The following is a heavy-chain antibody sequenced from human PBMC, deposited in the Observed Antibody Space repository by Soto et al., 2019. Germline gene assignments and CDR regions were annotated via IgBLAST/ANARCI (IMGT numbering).Heavy chain of an antibody. J-gene: IGHJ6*02. V-gene: IGHV1-69*13. CDR2: IIPIFGTA. CDR3: ARVHQYIAADGTFPRQRPDYGMDF. CDR1: GGTFSSYA. D-gene: IGHD6-13*01. Sequence: SVNVSCKASGGTFSSYAISWVRQAPGQGLEWMGGIIPIFGTANYAQKFQGRVTITADESTSTAYMELSSLRSEDTAVYYCARVHQYIAADGTFPRQRPDYGMDFRCHGISVSVS.